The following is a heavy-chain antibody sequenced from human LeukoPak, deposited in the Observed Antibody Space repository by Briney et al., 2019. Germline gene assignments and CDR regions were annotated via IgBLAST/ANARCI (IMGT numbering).Heavy chain of an antibody. D-gene: IGHD2-2*02. CDR1: GFTFSSYS. CDR3: ARDRHCSSTSCYTRNDY. Sequence: GGSLRLSCAASGFTFSSYSMNWVRQAPGKGLEWVSSISSSSSYIYYADSVKGRFTISRDNAKNSLYLQMNSLGAEDTAVYYCARDRHCSSTSCYTRNDYWGQGTLVTVSS. V-gene: IGHV3-21*01. CDR2: ISSSSSYI. J-gene: IGHJ4*02.